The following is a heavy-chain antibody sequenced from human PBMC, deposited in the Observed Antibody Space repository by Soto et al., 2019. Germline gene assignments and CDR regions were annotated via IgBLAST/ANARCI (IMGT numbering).Heavy chain of an antibody. Sequence: GSGPTLVNPTQTLTLTCTFSGFSLSTSGMCVSWIRQPPGKALEWLARIDWDDDKFYSTSLKTRLTISKDTSKNQVVLTMTNMDPVDTATYYCARDLVVVAATNYYYYGMDFWGQGTTVTVSS. CDR2: IDWDDDK. D-gene: IGHD2-15*01. CDR3: ARDLVVVAATNYYYYGMDF. V-gene: IGHV2-70*17. CDR1: GFSLSTSGMC. J-gene: IGHJ6*02.